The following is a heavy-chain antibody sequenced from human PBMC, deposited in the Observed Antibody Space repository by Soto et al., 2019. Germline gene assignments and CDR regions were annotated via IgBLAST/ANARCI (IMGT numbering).Heavy chain of an antibody. CDR2: ISSSGDTT. V-gene: IGHV3-23*01. CDR1: GFTFSTYA. D-gene: IGHD3-16*01. CDR3: AKETQLGFGGGWDY. J-gene: IGHJ4*02. Sequence: EVQLLESGGGLVQPRGSLRLSCAASGFTFSTYAMSWVRQAPGKGLEWISAISSSGDTTYYADSVKGRFTFSRDNSKNTVYLQMNSLRAEGTAIYYCAKETQLGFGGGWDYWGQGTLVTVSS.